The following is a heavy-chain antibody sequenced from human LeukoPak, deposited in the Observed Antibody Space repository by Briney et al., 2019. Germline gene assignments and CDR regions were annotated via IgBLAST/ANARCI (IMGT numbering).Heavy chain of an antibody. Sequence: SENLSRNCAVSGRFISSCGYSGRWSRQPGGKVLQCFGYNNHNGSTDYIPSLKSRVTISVDRSKNQFTLKLNSVTAADTAVYYCARVSFHDYSNRWFDPWGQGTLVTVSS. CDR3: ARVSFHDYSNRWFDP. D-gene: IGHD4-4*01. V-gene: IGHV4-30-2*01. CDR1: GRFISSCGYS. CDR2: NNHNGST. J-gene: IGHJ5*02.